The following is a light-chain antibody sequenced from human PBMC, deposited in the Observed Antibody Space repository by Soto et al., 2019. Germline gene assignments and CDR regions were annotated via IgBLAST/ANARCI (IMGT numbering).Light chain of an antibody. CDR3: QQYGGSTMYT. CDR2: GAS. V-gene: IGKV3-20*01. CDR1: QGASGSY. J-gene: IGKJ2*01. Sequence: EIVLTQSPGTLSLSPGARATLSARARQGASGSYLSWYQQKPGQAPRLLIYGASSRATGIPDRFSGSGSGTDLTLNISRLEPEAFAVYYCQQYGGSTMYTCRQGPKLEIK.